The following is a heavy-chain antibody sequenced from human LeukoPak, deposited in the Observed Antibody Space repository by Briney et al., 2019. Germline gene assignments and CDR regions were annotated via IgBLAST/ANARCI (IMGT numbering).Heavy chain of an antibody. V-gene: IGHV3-21*01. J-gene: IGHJ4*02. CDR1: GFTFSSYG. CDR2: ISSSSSYI. Sequence: PGGSLRLSCAASGFTFSSYGMSWVRQAPGKGLEWVSSISSSSSYIYYADSVKGRFTISRDNAKNSLYLQMNSLRAEDTAVYYCARHIARDYVWGSYRGGAGFDYWGQGTLVTVSS. CDR3: ARHIARDYVWGSYRGGAGFDY. D-gene: IGHD3-16*02.